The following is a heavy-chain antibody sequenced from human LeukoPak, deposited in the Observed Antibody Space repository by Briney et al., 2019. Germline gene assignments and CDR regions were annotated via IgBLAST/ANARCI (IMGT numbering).Heavy chain of an antibody. CDR2: IDWDDDK. J-gene: IGHJ4*02. V-gene: IGHV2-70*11. D-gene: IGHD6-13*01. Sequence: RESGPALVKPTQTLTLTCTFSGFSLSTSGMCVSWIRQPPGKALEWLARIDWDDDKYYSTSLKTRLTISKDTSKNQVVITMTTMDPVDTTTYYCARGTSRGYSTISLDYWGQGTLVTVSS. CDR1: GFSLSTSGMC. CDR3: ARGTSRGYSTISLDY.